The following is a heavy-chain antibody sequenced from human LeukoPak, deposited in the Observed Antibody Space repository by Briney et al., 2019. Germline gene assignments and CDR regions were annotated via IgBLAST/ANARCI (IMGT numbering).Heavy chain of an antibody. CDR2: ISSSSSTI. D-gene: IGHD6-19*01. CDR1: GFTFSDYY. Sequence: PGGSLRLSCAASGFTFSDYYMSWIRQAPGKGLEWVSYISSSSSTIYYADSVKGRFTISRDNAKNSLYLQMNSLRDEDTAVYYCARDGAVAGNNWFDPWGQGTLVTVSS. CDR3: ARDGAVAGNNWFDP. J-gene: IGHJ5*02. V-gene: IGHV3-11*04.